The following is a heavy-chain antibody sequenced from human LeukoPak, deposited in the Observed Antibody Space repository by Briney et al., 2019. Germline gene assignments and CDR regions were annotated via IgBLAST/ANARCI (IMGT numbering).Heavy chain of an antibody. V-gene: IGHV4-39*07. Sequence: SETLSLTCTVSGGSISSSSYYWGWIRQPPGKGLEWIGSIYYSGSTYYNPSLKSRVTISVDTSKNQFSLKLSSVTAADTAVYYCAREVGGSYSPNDYYYYYYMDVWGKGTTVTVSS. D-gene: IGHD1-26*01. CDR2: IYYSGST. CDR3: AREVGGSYSPNDYYYYYYMDV. J-gene: IGHJ6*03. CDR1: GGSISSSSYY.